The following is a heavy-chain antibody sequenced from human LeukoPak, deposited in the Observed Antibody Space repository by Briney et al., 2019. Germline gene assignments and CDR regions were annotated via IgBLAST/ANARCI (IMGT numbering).Heavy chain of an antibody. D-gene: IGHD2-8*01. V-gene: IGHV3-15*01. CDR3: TTDQYANYSFDY. CDR2: IKSKTDGGTT. J-gene: IGHJ4*02. Sequence: GGSLRLSCAASGFTFSNSWMSWVRQPPGKGLEWVGRIKSKTDGGTTDYAAPVKGRFTISRDDSKNTLYLQMNSLKTADTAVYYCTTDQYANYSFDYWGQGTLVTVSS. CDR1: GFTFSNSW.